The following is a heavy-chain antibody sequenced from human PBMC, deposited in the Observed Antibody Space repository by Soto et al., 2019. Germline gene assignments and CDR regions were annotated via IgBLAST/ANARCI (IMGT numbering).Heavy chain of an antibody. Sequence: EVQLVESGGGLVQPGGSLRLSCAASGFPFSNYNMNWVRQAPGEGLEWVSYISTSSSTIYYGDSVKGRITISRDNAKNSLYLQMNSLRDEDTAVYYCTREGYYYYYGMDVWGQGTTVTVSS. CDR3: TREGYYYYYGMDV. V-gene: IGHV3-48*02. CDR2: ISTSSSTI. CDR1: GFPFSNYN. J-gene: IGHJ6*02.